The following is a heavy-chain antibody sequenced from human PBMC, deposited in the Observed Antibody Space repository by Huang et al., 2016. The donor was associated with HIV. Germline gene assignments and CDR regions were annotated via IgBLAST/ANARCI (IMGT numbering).Heavy chain of an antibody. Sequence: EVKLLESGGGLVQPGGSLRLSCAASGFRFSSYTRTWVRQAPGKGLECVSSIRGSNNTTFYADSVKGRFTISRDNSKNTLYLQMKSLRVDDTAVYYCAKDRVAGTGHCFDPWGQGTLVTVSS. CDR2: IRGSNNTT. D-gene: IGHD6-19*01. CDR3: AKDRVAGTGHCFDP. V-gene: IGHV3-23*01. J-gene: IGHJ5*02. CDR1: GFRFSSYT.